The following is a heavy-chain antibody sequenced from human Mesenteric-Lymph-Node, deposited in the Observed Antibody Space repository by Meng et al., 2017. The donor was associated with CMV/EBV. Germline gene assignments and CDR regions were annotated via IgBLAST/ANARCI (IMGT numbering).Heavy chain of an antibody. J-gene: IGHJ4*02. Sequence: QVQLQQWGAGVLNPSETLSLPCAVYGGSFSGYYWSWIRQPPGKGLEWIGEINHSGSTNYNPSPKSRVTISVDTSKNQFSLKLSSVTAADTAAYYCARHQRWLKSEGGFNYWGQGTLVTVSS. D-gene: IGHD4-23*01. CDR1: GGSFSGYY. CDR3: ARHQRWLKSEGGFNY. V-gene: IGHV4-34*01. CDR2: INHSGST.